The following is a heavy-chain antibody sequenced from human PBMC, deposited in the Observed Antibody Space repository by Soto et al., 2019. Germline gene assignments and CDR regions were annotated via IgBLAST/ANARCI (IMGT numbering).Heavy chain of an antibody. V-gene: IGHV3-30*18. CDR2: ISYDGSNK. CDR3: AKDKGLYSSSSRFYVRFDY. D-gene: IGHD6-6*01. CDR1: GFTFSSYG. J-gene: IGHJ4*02. Sequence: QVQLVESGGGVVQPGRSLRLSCAASGFTFSSYGMHWVRQAPGKGLEWVDGISYDGSNKYYADSVKSRFTISRDNTKNTLYLQMNSLRAEDTAVYYCAKDKGLYSSSSRFYVRFDYCGQGTLVTVAS.